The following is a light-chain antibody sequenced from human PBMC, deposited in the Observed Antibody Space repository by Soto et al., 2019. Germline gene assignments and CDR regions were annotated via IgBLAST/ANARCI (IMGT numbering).Light chain of an antibody. Sequence: QSVLTQPASVSGSPGQSITISCTGTISDVGGYNYVYWYQHHPGKVPKLLIYDVANRPSGVSDRFSGSKSGNTASLTISGLQAEDEADYYCNSYTGSSTYVFGTGTKVTVI. V-gene: IGLV2-14*03. J-gene: IGLJ1*01. CDR2: DVA. CDR3: NSYTGSSTYV. CDR1: ISDVGGYNY.